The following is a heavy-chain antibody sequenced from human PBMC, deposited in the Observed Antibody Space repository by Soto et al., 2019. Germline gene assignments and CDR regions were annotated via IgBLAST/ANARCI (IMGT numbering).Heavy chain of an antibody. Sequence: GGSLRLSCSASGLTLSSYTMSWVRLTPGKGLQWVSTIFTGGTSTVYADPVRGRFSISRDDSKNTLYLQMDNLRVDDTALYFCAKDRHPDGIWTFDDWGRGTRVTVAS. CDR2: IFTGGTST. CDR3: AKDRHPDGIWTFDD. J-gene: IGHJ4*02. V-gene: IGHV3-23*01. D-gene: IGHD3-9*01. CDR1: GLTLSSYT.